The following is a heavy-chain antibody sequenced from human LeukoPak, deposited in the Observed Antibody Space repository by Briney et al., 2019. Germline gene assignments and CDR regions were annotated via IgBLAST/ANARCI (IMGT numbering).Heavy chain of an antibody. CDR3: ARVSVLRYFDWLKRRDYYYIDV. J-gene: IGHJ6*03. CDR1: GFTFDDYG. CDR2: INWNGGST. Sequence: PGGSLRLSCAASGFTFDDYGMSWVRLAPGKGLEWVSGINWNGGSTGYADSVKGRFTISRDNAKNSLYLQMNSLRAEDTALYYCARVSVLRYFDWLKRRDYYYIDVWGKGTTVTVSS. D-gene: IGHD3-9*01. V-gene: IGHV3-20*04.